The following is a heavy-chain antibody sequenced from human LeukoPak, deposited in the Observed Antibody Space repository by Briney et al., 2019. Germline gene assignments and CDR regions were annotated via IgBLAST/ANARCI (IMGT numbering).Heavy chain of an antibody. CDR3: AGAVVGATTGIDY. CDR1: GGSFSGYY. J-gene: IGHJ4*02. Sequence: SETLSLTCAVYGGSFSGYYWSWIRQPPGKGLEWIGEINHSGSTNYNPSLKSRVTISVDTSKNQFSPKLSSVTAADTAVYYCAGAVVGATTGIDYWGQGTLVTVSS. D-gene: IGHD1-26*01. V-gene: IGHV4-34*01. CDR2: INHSGST.